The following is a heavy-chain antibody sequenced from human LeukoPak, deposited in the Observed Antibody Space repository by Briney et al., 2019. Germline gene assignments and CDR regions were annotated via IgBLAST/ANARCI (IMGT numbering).Heavy chain of an antibody. CDR1: GFTFSDYY. J-gene: IGHJ4*02. CDR3: ASRTILGVVTSDY. CDR2: ISSSGSTI. D-gene: IGHD3-3*01. Sequence: NPGGSLRLSCAASGFTFSDYYMSWIRQAPGKGLEWVSYISSSGSTIYYADSVKGRFTISRDNSKNTLYLQMNSLRAEDTAVYYCASRTILGVVTSDYWGQGTLVTVSS. V-gene: IGHV3-11*04.